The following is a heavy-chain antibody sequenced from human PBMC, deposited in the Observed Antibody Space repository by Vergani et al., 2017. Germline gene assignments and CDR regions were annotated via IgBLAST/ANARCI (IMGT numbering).Heavy chain of an antibody. V-gene: IGHV1-8*01. CDR3: ARGFVFWSVPGYWGAGEFDY. CDR1: GYTFTSYD. J-gene: IGHJ4*02. CDR2: MNPNSGNT. D-gene: IGHD7-27*01. Sequence: QVQLVQSGAAVKKPGASVKVSCTASGYTFTSYDINWVRQATGQGLEWMGWMNPNSGNTGYAQKFQGRVTMTRNTSISTAYMELSSLRSEDTAVYYCARGFVFWSVPGYWGAGEFDYWGQGTLVTVSS.